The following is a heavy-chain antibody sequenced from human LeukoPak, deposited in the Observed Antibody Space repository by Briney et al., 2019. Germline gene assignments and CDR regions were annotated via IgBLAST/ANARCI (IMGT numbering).Heavy chain of an antibody. CDR2: IYTNGSP. CDR3: ARHSLDEFFDY. Sequence: SETLSLTCTVYGDSISGYYWSLIRQPAGKGLEWIGRIYTNGSPIYSPSLKSRVSMSVDTSKNEFSLKLSSVTAADTAIYYCARHSLDEFFDYWGQGTLVTVSS. D-gene: IGHD1-1*01. V-gene: IGHV4-4*07. CDR1: GDSISGYY. J-gene: IGHJ4*02.